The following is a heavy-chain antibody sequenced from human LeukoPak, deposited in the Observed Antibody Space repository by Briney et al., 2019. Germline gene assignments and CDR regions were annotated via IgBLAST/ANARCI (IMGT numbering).Heavy chain of an antibody. Sequence: GGSLRLSCAASGFTFSSYSMNWVRQAPGKGLEWVSSISSSSSYIYYADSVRGRFTISRDNAKNSLYLQMNSLRAEDTAVYYCARGLNWNYGWFDPWGQGTLVTVSS. V-gene: IGHV3-21*01. CDR1: GFTFSSYS. D-gene: IGHD1-7*01. CDR3: ARGLNWNYGWFDP. CDR2: ISSSSSYI. J-gene: IGHJ5*02.